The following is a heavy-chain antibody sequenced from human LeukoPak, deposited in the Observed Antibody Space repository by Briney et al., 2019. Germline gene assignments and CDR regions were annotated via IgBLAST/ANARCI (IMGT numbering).Heavy chain of an antibody. CDR1: GFTFSSYG. J-gene: IGHJ4*02. CDR2: IRYDGSNK. CDR3: AKDRLGYSSGWNGGYFDY. D-gene: IGHD6-19*01. V-gene: IGHV3-30*02. Sequence: PGRSLRLSCAASGFTFSSYGMHWVRQAPGKGLEWVAFIRYDGSNKYYADSVKGRFTMSRDNSKNTLYLQMNSLRAEDTAVYYCAKDRLGYSSGWNGGYFDYWGQGTLVTVSS.